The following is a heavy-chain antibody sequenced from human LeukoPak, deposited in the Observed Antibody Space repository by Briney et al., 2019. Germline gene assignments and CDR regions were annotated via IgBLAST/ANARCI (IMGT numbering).Heavy chain of an antibody. CDR1: GGSFSGYY. V-gene: IGHV4-34*01. CDR3: ARERYGSGNLYGMDV. J-gene: IGHJ6*02. Sequence: TSETLSLTCAVYGGSFSGYYWSWIRQPPGKGLEWIGEINHSGSTNYNPSLKSRVTISVDTSKNQFSLKLSSVTAADTAVYYCARERYGSGNLYGMDVWGQGTTVTVSS. CDR2: INHSGST. D-gene: IGHD3-10*01.